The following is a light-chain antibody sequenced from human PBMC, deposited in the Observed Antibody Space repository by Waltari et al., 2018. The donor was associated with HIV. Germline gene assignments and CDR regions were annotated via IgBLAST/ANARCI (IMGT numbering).Light chain of an antibody. CDR3: MQALQAHS. Sequence: DIVMTQSPLSLPVTPGESASISCRSSQTLLYSDGYKYLDWYQQKPGQSPRLLIYKTSNRASGFSDRFSGSASGTDFTLRTSRVEAEDVGVYYCMQALQAHSFGQGTKLEIK. J-gene: IGKJ2*01. CDR2: KTS. V-gene: IGKV2-28*01. CDR1: QTLLYSDGYKY.